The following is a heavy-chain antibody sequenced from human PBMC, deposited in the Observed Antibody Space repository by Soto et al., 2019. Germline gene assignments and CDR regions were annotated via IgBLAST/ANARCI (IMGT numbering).Heavy chain of an antibody. V-gene: IGHV3-21*01. CDR2: ISTRSGYV. CDR3: TRDTFNMMRGVMGGTYYGMDV. Sequence: FNWVRRAPGRGLEWVSSISTRSGYVYYADSVTGRFTISRGNAKNSVYLEMTALRAEDTAVYYCTRDTFNMMRGVMGGTYYGMDVWGQGTTVTVSS. J-gene: IGHJ6*02. D-gene: IGHD3-10*01.